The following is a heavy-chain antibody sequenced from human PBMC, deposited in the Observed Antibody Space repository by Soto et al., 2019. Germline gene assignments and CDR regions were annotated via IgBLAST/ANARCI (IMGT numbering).Heavy chain of an antibody. D-gene: IGHD2-2*01. CDR2: ISLYSDGT. J-gene: IGHJ5*02. CDR1: GYTFSNYG. V-gene: IGHV1-18*01. CDR3: ARVVPGAEAWFGP. Sequence: QVPLVQSGGEVKRPGASVKVSCKTSGYTFSNYGITWVRQAPGQPLEWLGWISLYSDGTNYAQKFQGRVSMTTDTSTTTAYMELRSLRSHDTAVYYCARVVPGAEAWFGPWGQGTLVTVSS.